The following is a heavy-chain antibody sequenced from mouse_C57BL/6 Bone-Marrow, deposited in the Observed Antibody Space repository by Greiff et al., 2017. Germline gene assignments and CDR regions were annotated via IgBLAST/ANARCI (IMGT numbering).Heavy chain of an antibody. J-gene: IGHJ4*01. CDR2: IRLKSDNYAT. D-gene: IGHD1-1*01. V-gene: IGHV6-3*01. CDR3: TVLITTGGPPYYAMDY. Sequence: EVKLMESGGGLVQPGGSMKLSCVASGFTFSNYWMNWVRQSPETGLEWVAQIRLKSDNYATHYAESVKGRFTISRDDSKSSVYLQMNNLRAEDTGIYYCTVLITTGGPPYYAMDYWGQGTSVTVSS. CDR1: GFTFSNYW.